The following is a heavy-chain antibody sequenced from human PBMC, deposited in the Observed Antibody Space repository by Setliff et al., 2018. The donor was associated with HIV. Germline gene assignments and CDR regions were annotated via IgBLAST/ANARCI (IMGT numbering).Heavy chain of an antibody. J-gene: IGHJ1*01. CDR3: ARSTPSIGYISEH. D-gene: IGHD5-12*01. CDR2: VYYSGST. Sequence: SETLSLTCTVSGDSISGYYWSWVRQPPGKGLEWIGYVYYSGSTNYNPSLKSRITISVDTSKNHFSLKLNSVTAADTAVYYCARSTPSIGYISEHWGQGALVTVSS. CDR1: GDSISGYY. V-gene: IGHV4-59*01.